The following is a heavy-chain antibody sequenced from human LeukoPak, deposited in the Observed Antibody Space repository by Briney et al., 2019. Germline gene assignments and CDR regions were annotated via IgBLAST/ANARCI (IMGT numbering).Heavy chain of an antibody. D-gene: IGHD3-22*01. CDR2: IKQDGSEK. CDR1: GFTFSSYW. Sequence: PGGSLRLSCAASGFTFSSYWMSWVRQAPGKGLEWVANIKQDGSEKYYVDFVKGRFTISRDNAKNSLYLQMNSLRAEDTAVYYCARYYYDSSGYYSPPYYYYMDVWGKGTTVTVSS. J-gene: IGHJ6*03. CDR3: ARYYYDSSGYYSPPYYYYMDV. V-gene: IGHV3-7*01.